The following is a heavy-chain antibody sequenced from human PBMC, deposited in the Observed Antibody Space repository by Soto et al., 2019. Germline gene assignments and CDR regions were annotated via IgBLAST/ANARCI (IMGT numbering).Heavy chain of an antibody. CDR3: ALSAKWLDNWFDP. V-gene: IGHV4-61*01. CDR1: GCSVRSGSYY. CDR2: IYYSGST. J-gene: IGHJ5*02. D-gene: IGHD3-22*01. Sequence: PSETLSLSCPVSGCSVRSGSYYWSWIRQPPGKGLEWIGYIYYSGSTNYNPSLKSRVTISVDTSKNQFSLKLSSVTAADTAVYYCALSAKWLDNWFDPWGQGTLVTVSS.